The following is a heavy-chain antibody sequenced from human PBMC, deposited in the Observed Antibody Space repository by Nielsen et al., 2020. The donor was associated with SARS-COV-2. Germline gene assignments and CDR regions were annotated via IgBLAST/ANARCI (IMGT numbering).Heavy chain of an antibody. CDR2: ISYDGSNK. J-gene: IGHJ4*02. CDR3: ARDRLYDTPDYFDY. CDR1: GFTFSSYA. Sequence: GGSLRLSCAASGFTFSSYAMHWVRQAPGKGLEWVAVISYDGSNKYYADSVKGRFTISRDNSKNTLYLQMNSLRAEDTAVYYCARDRLYDTPDYFDYWGQGTLVTVSS. D-gene: IGHD3-16*01. V-gene: IGHV3-30-3*01.